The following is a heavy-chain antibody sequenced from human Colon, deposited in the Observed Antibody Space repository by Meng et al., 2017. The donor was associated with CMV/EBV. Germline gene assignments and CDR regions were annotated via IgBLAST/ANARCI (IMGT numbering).Heavy chain of an antibody. J-gene: IGHJ5*02. D-gene: IGHD3-10*01. CDR2: MSHGGNTI. V-gene: IGHV3-11*04. CDR1: GFTFSDYY. Sequence: GESLKISCAASGFTFSDYYMSWIRQAPGKGLEWLSYMSHGGNTIFYADSVKGRFTISRDNAKNMLYLQINILRAEDTAVYYCARDGSGSYNPIDTWGQGTLVTVSS. CDR3: ARDGSGSYNPIDT.